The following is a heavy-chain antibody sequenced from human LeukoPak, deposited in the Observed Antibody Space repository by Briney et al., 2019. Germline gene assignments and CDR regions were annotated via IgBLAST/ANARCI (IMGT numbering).Heavy chain of an antibody. CDR1: GYTFTSYA. V-gene: IGHV1-3*01. Sequence: GASVKVSCKASGYTFTSYAMHWVRQAPGQRLEWMGWINAGNGNTKYSQKFQGRVTITRDTSASTAYMELSSLRSEDTAVYYCARITMIKAAFDIWGQGTMVTVSS. CDR2: INAGNGNT. J-gene: IGHJ3*02. CDR3: ARITMIKAAFDI. D-gene: IGHD3-22*01.